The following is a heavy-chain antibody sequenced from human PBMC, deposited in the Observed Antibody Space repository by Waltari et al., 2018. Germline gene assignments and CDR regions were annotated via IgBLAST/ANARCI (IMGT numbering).Heavy chain of an antibody. V-gene: IGHV4-34*01. CDR3: ASDNYDFWSVLKGHYYYGMDV. J-gene: IGHJ6*02. D-gene: IGHD3-3*01. CDR2: INHSGST. CDR1: GGSFSGYY. Sequence: QVQLQQWGAGLLKPSETLSLTCAVYGGSFSGYYWSWIRQPPGKGLEWIGEINHSGSTNYNPSLKSRVTISVDTSKNQFSLKLSSVTAADTAVYYCASDNYDFWSVLKGHYYYGMDVWGQGP.